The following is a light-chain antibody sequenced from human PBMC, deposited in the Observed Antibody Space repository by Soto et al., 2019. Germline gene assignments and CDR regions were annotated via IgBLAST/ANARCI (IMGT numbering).Light chain of an antibody. J-gene: IGLJ3*02. CDR2: DGG. CDR1: SSDVGKYDY. CDR3: CSYAHGGIFV. Sequence: QSVLTQPPSASGSPGQSVTISCTGTSSDVGKYDYVSWFQHHPGKAPKLIIYDGGKRPSGVSNRFSGSTSGNTASLTISGLQADDEADYYCCSYAHGGIFVFGGGTK. V-gene: IGLV2-23*03.